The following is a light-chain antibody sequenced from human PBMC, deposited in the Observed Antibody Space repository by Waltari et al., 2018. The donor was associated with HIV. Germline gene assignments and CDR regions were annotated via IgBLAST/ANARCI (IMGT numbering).Light chain of an antibody. Sequence: QSVLTQPPSASEIPGQRVTISCTGGNSHVGSNYVYWYQQVPGTAPKLLVYRDSQRQSGVPDRFTGSKSGTSASLAISGLRSEDEADYYCATWDDSLNGVLFGGGTKLTVL. V-gene: IGLV1-47*01. CDR3: ATWDDSLNGVL. J-gene: IGLJ2*01. CDR2: RDS. CDR1: NSHVGSNY.